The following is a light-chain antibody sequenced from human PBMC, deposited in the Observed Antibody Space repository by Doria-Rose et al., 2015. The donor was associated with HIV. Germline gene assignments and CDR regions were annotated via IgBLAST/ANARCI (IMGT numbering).Light chain of an antibody. V-gene: IGKV1-8*01. CDR3: QQYYSYPRA. CDR1: QGISSY. J-gene: IGKJ5*01. Sequence: DRVTITCRASQGISSYIAWYQQKPGKAPNLLIYAASTLQSGVPSRFGGSGSGADFTLTISCLQSEDFATYYCQQYYSYPRAFGQGTRLEIK. CDR2: AAS.